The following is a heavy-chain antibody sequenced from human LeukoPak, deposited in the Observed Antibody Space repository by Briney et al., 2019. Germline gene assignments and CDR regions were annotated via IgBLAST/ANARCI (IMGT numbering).Heavy chain of an antibody. V-gene: IGHV4-39*01. Sequence: PSETLSLTCTVSGGSISSSSYCWGWIRQPPGKGLEWIGSIYYSGSTYYNPSLKSRVTISVDTSKNQFSLKLSSVTAADTAVYYCARLPPNIVVVPAAIGSPLFDYWGQGTLVTVSS. D-gene: IGHD2-2*02. J-gene: IGHJ4*02. CDR3: ARLPPNIVVVPAAIGSPLFDY. CDR1: GGSISSSSYC. CDR2: IYYSGST.